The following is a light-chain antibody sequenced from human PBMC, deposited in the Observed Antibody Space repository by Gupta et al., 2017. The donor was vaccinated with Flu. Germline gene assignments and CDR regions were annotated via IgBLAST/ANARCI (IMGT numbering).Light chain of an antibody. CDR2: EVS. J-gene: IGLJ3*02. CDR3: GAYAGSNNWV. Sequence: SALTQPPSASGAPRQSVITTCTGTGSDVGGDNYVSWYQPHPGNAPKLMIYEVSKRPAGVPDRFSASKSGNTASLTVSEPQAEDGADYYDGAYAGSNNWVFGGGTKLTVL. V-gene: IGLV2-8*01. CDR1: GSDVGGDNY.